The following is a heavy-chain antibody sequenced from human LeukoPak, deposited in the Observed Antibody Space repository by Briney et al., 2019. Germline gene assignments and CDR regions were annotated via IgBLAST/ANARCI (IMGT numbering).Heavy chain of an antibody. D-gene: IGHD3-10*01. CDR3: ARENSTPYLGGYFDY. J-gene: IGHJ4*02. CDR2: ISSSGSTI. Sequence: GGSLRLSCAASGFTFSSYEMNWVRQAPGKGLEWVSYISSSGSTIYYADSVKGRFTISRDNAKNSLYLQMNSLRAEDTAVYYCARENSTPYLGGYFDYWGQGTLVTVSS. CDR1: GFTFSSYE. V-gene: IGHV3-48*03.